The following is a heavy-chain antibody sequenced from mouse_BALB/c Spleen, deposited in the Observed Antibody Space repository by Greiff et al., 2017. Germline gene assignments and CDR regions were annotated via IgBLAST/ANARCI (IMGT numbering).Heavy chain of an antibody. CDR3: ARGGNYSYWYFDV. D-gene: IGHD2-1*01. CDR2: ISSGSSTI. Sequence: EVMLVESGGGLVQPGGSRKLSCAASGFTFSSFGMHWVRQAPEKGLEWVAYISSGSSTIYYADTVKGRFTISRDNPKNTLFLQMTSLRSEDTAMYYCARGGNYSYWYFDVWGAGTTVTVSS. CDR1: GFTFSSFG. V-gene: IGHV5-17*02. J-gene: IGHJ1*01.